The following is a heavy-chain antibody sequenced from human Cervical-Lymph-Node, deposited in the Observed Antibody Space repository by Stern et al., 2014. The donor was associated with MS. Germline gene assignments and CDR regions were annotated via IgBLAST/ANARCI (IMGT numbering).Heavy chain of an antibody. V-gene: IGHV3-30*03. CDR2: ILVDGSNK. Sequence: VQLEESGGGVVQPGRSLRLSCAASGFTFNNYGMHWVRQAPGKGLEWVAIILVDGSNKYYADSVQGRFTISRDNLKNTLYLQMNSLRGEDTAVYYCARDRGAAATNFDSWGQGTLVTVSS. D-gene: IGHD6-13*01. J-gene: IGHJ4*02. CDR1: GFTFNNYG. CDR3: ARDRGAAATNFDS.